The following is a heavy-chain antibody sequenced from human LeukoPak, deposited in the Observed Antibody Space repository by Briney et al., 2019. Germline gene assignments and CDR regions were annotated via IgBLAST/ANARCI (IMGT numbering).Heavy chain of an antibody. Sequence: TGGSLRLSCAASGFTFSGYWMSWVRQAPGKGPEWVANIKQDGSEIYYVDSVKGRFTISRDNAKNSLFLQMNSLRAEDTAVYYCARDSVVTTGWFDPWGQGTLVTVSS. CDR2: IKQDGSEI. CDR3: ARDSVVTTGWFDP. CDR1: GFTFSGYW. D-gene: IGHD4-17*01. V-gene: IGHV3-7*01. J-gene: IGHJ5*02.